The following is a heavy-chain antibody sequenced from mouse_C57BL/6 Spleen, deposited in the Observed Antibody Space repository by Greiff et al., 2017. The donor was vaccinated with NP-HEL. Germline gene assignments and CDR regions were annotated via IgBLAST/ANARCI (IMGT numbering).Heavy chain of an antibody. V-gene: IGHV1-78*01. D-gene: IGHD2-5*01. CDR2: IYPRDGST. CDR1: GYTFTDHT. CDR3: ARCRMAYYSKRDAMDY. J-gene: IGHJ4*01. Sequence: VQLQQSDAELVKPGASVKISCKVSGYTFTDHTIHWMKQRPEQGLEWIGYIYPRDGSTKYNEKFKGKATLTADKSSSTAYMQLNSLTSEDSAVYFCARCRMAYYSKRDAMDYWGQGTSVTVSS.